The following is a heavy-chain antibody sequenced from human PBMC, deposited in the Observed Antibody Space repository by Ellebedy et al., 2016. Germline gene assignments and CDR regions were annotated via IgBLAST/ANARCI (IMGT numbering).Heavy chain of an antibody. CDR2: VNHYRNT. CDR3: ARAIPYGSGSYYFDH. CDR1: DGPISAYY. Sequence: GSLRLSXGVSDGPISAYYWSWIRQPPGKGLEWIGEVNHYRNTNYNPSLESRVTISVDTSKSQISLQLTSVTAADTAIYYCARAIPYGSGSYYFDHWGQGSLVTVSS. V-gene: IGHV4-34*01. D-gene: IGHD3-10*01. J-gene: IGHJ4*02.